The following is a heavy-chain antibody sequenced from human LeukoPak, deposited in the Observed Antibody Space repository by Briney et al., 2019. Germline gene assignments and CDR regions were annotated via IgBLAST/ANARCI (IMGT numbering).Heavy chain of an antibody. Sequence: SETLSLTCTVSGGSISSSSYYWGWIRQPPGKGLEWIGSIYYSGSTYYNPSLKSRVTISVDTSKNQFSLKLSSVTAADTAVYYCARGVSLDYWGQGTLVTVSS. V-gene: IGHV4-39*01. CDR2: IYYSGST. J-gene: IGHJ4*02. D-gene: IGHD5/OR15-5a*01. CDR3: ARGVSLDY. CDR1: GGSISSSSYY.